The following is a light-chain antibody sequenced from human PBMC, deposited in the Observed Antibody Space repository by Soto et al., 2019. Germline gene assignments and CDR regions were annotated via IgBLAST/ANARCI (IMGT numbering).Light chain of an antibody. V-gene: IGKV1-5*01. CDR3: QQYFDKSPYT. J-gene: IGKJ2*01. CDR1: QTIGGS. CDR2: DVS. Sequence: DIQMTQSPSTLSASVGDRVTVTCRASQTIGGSLAWYQQKPGKAPKVLIYDVSNLEIGVPSRFSGSGSGTAFTLTITSLQADDFATYYCQQYFDKSPYTSGQGTKLDMK.